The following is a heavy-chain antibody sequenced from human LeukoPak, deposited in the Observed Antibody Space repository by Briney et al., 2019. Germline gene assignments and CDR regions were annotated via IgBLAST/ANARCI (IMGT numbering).Heavy chain of an antibody. CDR1: GYTFTGYY. CDR3: AREGYCNSTSCYKPFDY. V-gene: IGHV1-2*02. J-gene: IGHJ4*02. D-gene: IGHD2-2*01. Sequence: ASVMVSCKASGYTFTGYYMHWVRQAPGQGLEWMGWINPNSGGTNYAQKFQGRVTMTTDTSTSTAYMELRSLRSDDTAVYYCAREGYCNSTSCYKPFDYWGQGTLVTVSS. CDR2: INPNSGGT.